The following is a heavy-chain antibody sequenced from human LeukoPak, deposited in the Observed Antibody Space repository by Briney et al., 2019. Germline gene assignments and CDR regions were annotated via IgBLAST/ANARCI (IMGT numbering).Heavy chain of an antibody. J-gene: IGHJ5*02. Sequence: SVKVSCKASGGTFSSYATSWVRQAPGQGLEWMGRIIPIFGTANSAQKFQGEATITTDESTSTAYIELSSLRSEDTAVYYCARDRRYYDSSGSNWFDPWGQGTLVTVSS. CDR2: IIPIFGTA. CDR1: GGTFSSYA. CDR3: ARDRRYYDSSGSNWFDP. V-gene: IGHV1-69*05. D-gene: IGHD3-22*01.